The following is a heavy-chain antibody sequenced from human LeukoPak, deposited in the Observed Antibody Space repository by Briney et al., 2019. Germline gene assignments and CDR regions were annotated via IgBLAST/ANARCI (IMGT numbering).Heavy chain of an antibody. D-gene: IGHD6-13*01. CDR1: GYTFTGYY. V-gene: IGHV1-2*02. CDR3: ARVETYSSNWYTFDY. CDR2: INPNSDDT. Sequence: ASVKVSCKASGYTFTGYYMHWVRQAPGQGLEWMGWINPNSDDTRYAQKFQGRVTMTRDTSINTAYMELSRLRSDDTAVYYCARVETYSSNWYTFDYWGQGTLVTVSS. J-gene: IGHJ4*02.